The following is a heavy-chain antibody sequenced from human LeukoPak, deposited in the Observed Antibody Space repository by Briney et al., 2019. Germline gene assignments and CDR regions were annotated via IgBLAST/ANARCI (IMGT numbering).Heavy chain of an antibody. CDR2: IHYSGST. J-gene: IGHJ4*02. CDR1: GGSISSYY. D-gene: IGHD6-13*01. CDR3: ASGGIAAGLDY. Sequence: SETLSLTCTVSGGSISSYYWSWVRPPPGKGLEWIGYIHYSGSTNYNPSLKRRVTISVDTSKNQFSLKLSSVTAADTAVYYCASGGIAAGLDYWGQGTLVTVSS. V-gene: IGHV4-59*08.